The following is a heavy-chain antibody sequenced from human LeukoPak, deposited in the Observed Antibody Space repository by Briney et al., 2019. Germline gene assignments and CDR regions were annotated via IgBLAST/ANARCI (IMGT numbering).Heavy chain of an antibody. Sequence: GGSLRLSCAASGFSFISYGMHWVRQAPGKGLEWVGVISDDGRRKDYADSAKGRFTISRDNSKNTLYLQMNSLRAEDTAVYYCAKDAAYYDSSAHDAFDIWGQGTMVTVSS. CDR1: GFSFISYG. V-gene: IGHV3-30*18. D-gene: IGHD3-22*01. CDR2: ISDDGRRK. J-gene: IGHJ3*02. CDR3: AKDAAYYDSSAHDAFDI.